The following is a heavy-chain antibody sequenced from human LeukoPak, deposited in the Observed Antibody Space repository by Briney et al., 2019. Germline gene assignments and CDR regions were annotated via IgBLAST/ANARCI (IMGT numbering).Heavy chain of an antibody. J-gene: IGHJ3*02. D-gene: IGHD1-26*01. V-gene: IGHV1-18*01. Sequence: ASVKVSCKASGYTFTSYGISWVRQAPGQGLEWMGWISAYNGNTNYAQKLQGRVTMTTDTSTSTAYMELRSLRSDDTAVYYCARDRQYSGSYYTGPPHAFDIWGQGTMVTVSS. CDR1: GYTFTSYG. CDR3: ARDRQYSGSYYTGPPHAFDI. CDR2: ISAYNGNT.